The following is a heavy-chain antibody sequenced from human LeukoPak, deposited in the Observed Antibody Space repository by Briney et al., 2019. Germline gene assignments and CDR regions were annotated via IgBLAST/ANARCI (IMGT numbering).Heavy chain of an antibody. CDR2: INNDGDNT. CDR3: VQQLGYCSGGSCYFTS. J-gene: IGHJ5*02. V-gene: IGHV3-23*01. D-gene: IGHD2-15*01. CDR1: GFTFTSYA. Sequence: GGSLRHSCAASGFTFTSYATSWVRQTPGKGLEWVSAINNDGDNTYYADSVKGRFSVSRDNSKNTLHLQMNSLRAEDTARYYCVQQLGYCSGGSCYFTSWGQGTLVTVSS.